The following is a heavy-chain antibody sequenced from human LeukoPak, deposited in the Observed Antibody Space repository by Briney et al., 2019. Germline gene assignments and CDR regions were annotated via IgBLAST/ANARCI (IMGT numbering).Heavy chain of an antibody. J-gene: IGHJ4*02. V-gene: IGHV3-30*18. D-gene: IGHD6-6*01. CDR3: AKDQIVEQLVLLLDY. CDR1: GFTFSSYG. CDR2: ISYDGSNK. Sequence: PGRSLRLSCAASGFTFSSYGMHWVRQDPGKGLEWVAVISYDGSNKYYADSVKGRFTISRDNSKNTLYLQMNSLRAEDTAVYYCAKDQIVEQLVLLLDYWGQGTLVTVSS.